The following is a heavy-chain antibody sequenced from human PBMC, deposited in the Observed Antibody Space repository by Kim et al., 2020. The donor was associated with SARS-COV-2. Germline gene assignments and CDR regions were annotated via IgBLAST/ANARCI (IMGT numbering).Heavy chain of an antibody. CDR2: ISYDGSNK. Sequence: GGSLRLSCAASGFTFSSYAMHWVRQAPGKGLEWVAVISYDGSNKYYADSVKGRFTISRDNSKNTLYLQMNSLRAEDTAVYYCARARLLWFGEFTYGMDVWGQGTTVTVSS. D-gene: IGHD3-10*01. CDR1: GFTFSSYA. CDR3: ARARLLWFGEFTYGMDV. V-gene: IGHV3-30*04. J-gene: IGHJ6*02.